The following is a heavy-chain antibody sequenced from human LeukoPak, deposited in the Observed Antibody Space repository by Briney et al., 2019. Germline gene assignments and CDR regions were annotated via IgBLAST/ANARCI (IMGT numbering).Heavy chain of an antibody. Sequence: SETLSLTCTVSGGSISSYYWSWIRQPAGKGLEWIGRIYTSGSTNYNPSLKSRVTMSVDTSKNQFSLKLSSVTAADTAVYYCARERDYDFWSGYYLAYWGQGTLVTVSS. V-gene: IGHV4-4*07. J-gene: IGHJ4*02. CDR2: IYTSGST. CDR1: GGSISSYY. CDR3: ARERDYDFWSGYYLAY. D-gene: IGHD3-3*01.